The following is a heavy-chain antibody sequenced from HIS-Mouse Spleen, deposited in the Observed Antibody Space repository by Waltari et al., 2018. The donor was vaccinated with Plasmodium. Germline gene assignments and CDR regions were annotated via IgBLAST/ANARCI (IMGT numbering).Heavy chain of an antibody. Sequence: EVQLVESGGGLVMPGGSLRPSCSVSALPFRRYIMTWFRQAPGKGLECVSSISSSSSYIYYADSVEGRFTISRDNAKNSLYLQMNSLRAEDTAVYYCARDPPLSITGDLDAFDIWGQGTMVTVSS. CDR1: ALPFRRYI. CDR2: ISSSSSYI. V-gene: IGHV3-21*01. J-gene: IGHJ3*02. D-gene: IGHD7-27*01. CDR3: ARDPPLSITGDLDAFDI.